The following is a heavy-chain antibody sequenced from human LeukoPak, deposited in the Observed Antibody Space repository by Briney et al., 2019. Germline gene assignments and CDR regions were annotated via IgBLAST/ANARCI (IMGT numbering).Heavy chain of an antibody. J-gene: IGHJ4*02. CDR3: ARVRGFGELFFDY. Sequence: ASVKVSCTASGYTFTSYAMHWVRQAPGQRLEWMGWINAGNGNTKYSQKFQGRVTITRDTSASTAYMELSSLRSEDTAVYYCARVRGFGELFFDYWGQGTLVTVSS. V-gene: IGHV1-3*01. CDR2: INAGNGNT. D-gene: IGHD3-10*01. CDR1: GYTFTSYA.